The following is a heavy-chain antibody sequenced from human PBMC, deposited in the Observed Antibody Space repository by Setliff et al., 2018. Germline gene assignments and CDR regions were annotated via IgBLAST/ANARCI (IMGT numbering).Heavy chain of an antibody. J-gene: IGHJ6*02. CDR1: GFTFSSYA. CDR2: ISGSGGST. CDR3: AKVRLDNVAYYYYYGMDV. Sequence: GGSLRLSCAASGFTFSSYAMSWVRQAPGKGLEWVSAISGSGGSTYYADSVKGRFTISRDNSKNTLYVQMNSLRAEDTAVYYCAKVRLDNVAYYYYYGMDVWGQGTTVTVSS. D-gene: IGHD2-2*03. V-gene: IGHV3-23*01.